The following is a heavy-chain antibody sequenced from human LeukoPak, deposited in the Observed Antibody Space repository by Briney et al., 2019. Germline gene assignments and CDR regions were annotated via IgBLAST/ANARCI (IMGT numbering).Heavy chain of an antibody. CDR3: ARSAYCGGDCHSYYFDY. V-gene: IGHV1-2*02. D-gene: IGHD2-21*02. CDR1: GYTFTGYY. J-gene: IGHJ4*02. Sequence: ASVKVSCKASGYTFTGYYMHWVRQAPGQGLEWMGWINPNSGGTNYAQKFQGRVTMTRDTSISTAYMELSRLRSDDTAVYYCARSAYCGGDCHSYYFDYWGQGTLVTVSS. CDR2: INPNSGGT.